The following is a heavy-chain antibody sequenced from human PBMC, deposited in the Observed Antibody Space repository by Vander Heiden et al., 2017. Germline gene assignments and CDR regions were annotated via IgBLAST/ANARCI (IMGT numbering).Heavy chain of an antibody. Sequence: QVQLVESGGGVVQPGRSLRLSCAASGFPFSSYAMHWVRQAPGKGLEWVAVISYDGSNKYYADSVKGRFTISRDNSKNTLYLQMNSLRAEDTAVYYCARGTWVDYWGQGTLVTVSS. V-gene: IGHV3-30-3*01. CDR1: GFPFSSYA. CDR3: ARGTWVDY. CDR2: ISYDGSNK. J-gene: IGHJ4*02. D-gene: IGHD7-27*01.